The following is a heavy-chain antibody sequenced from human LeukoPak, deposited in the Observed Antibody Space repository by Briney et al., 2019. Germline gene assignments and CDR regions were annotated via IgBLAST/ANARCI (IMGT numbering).Heavy chain of an antibody. Sequence: ASVKVSCKASGYTFTTYDINWVRQATGQGLEWMGWMNPKSGNTGYAQKFQGRVTMTRDTSISTAYMELSSLISDDTAMYYYARTAGDFDYWGQGTLVTVSS. V-gene: IGHV1-8*01. CDR2: MNPKSGNT. CDR3: ARTAGDFDY. CDR1: GYTFTTYD. J-gene: IGHJ4*02. D-gene: IGHD3-16*01.